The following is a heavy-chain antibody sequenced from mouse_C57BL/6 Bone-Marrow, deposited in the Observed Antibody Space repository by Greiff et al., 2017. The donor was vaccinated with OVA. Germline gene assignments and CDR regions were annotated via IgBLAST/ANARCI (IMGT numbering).Heavy chain of an antibody. Sequence: VQLKESGEGLVKPGGSLKLSCAASGFTFSSYAMSWVRQTPEKRLEWVAYISSGGDYIYYADTVKGRFTISRDNAKNTLYLQMSSLKSEDTAMYYCTRLLDAMDYEGQGTAVTVTS. J-gene: IGHJ4*01. D-gene: IGHD2-1*01. V-gene: IGHV5-9-1*02. CDR2: ISSGGDYI. CDR3: TRLLDAMDY. CDR1: GFTFSSYA.